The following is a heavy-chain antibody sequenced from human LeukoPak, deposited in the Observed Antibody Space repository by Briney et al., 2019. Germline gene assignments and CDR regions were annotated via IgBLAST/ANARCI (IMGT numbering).Heavy chain of an antibody. CDR1: GGSISSGGYY. V-gene: IGHV4-31*03. CDR2: IYYSGST. D-gene: IGHD3-10*01. CDR3: ASRVYYYGSGGFDY. Sequence: SETLSLTCPVSGGSISSGGYYWSWIRQHPGKGLEWIGYIYYSGSTYYNPSLKSRVTISVDTSKNQFSLKLSSVTAADTAVYYCASRVYYYGSGGFDYWGQGTLVTVSS. J-gene: IGHJ4*02.